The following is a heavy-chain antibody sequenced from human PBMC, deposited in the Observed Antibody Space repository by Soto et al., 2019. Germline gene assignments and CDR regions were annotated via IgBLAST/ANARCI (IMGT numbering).Heavy chain of an antibody. J-gene: IGHJ4*02. CDR3: ARDSGIRYSSSRNFDY. V-gene: IGHV1-69*08. Sequence: QVQLVQSGAEVKKPGSSVKVSCKASGGTFSSYTISWVRQAPGQGLEWMGRIIPILGIANYAQKFQGRVTITADKSTSTAYMELSSLRSEDTAVYYSARDSGIRYSSSRNFDYWGQGTLVTVSS. CDR1: GGTFSSYT. D-gene: IGHD6-13*01. CDR2: IIPILGIA.